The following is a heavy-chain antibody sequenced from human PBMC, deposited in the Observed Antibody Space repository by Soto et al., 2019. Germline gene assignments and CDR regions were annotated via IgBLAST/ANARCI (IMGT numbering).Heavy chain of an antibody. CDR1: GGSISSGGYS. Sequence: SETLSLTCAVSGGSISSGGYSWSWIRQPPGKGLEWIGYIYHSGSTYYNPSLKSRVTISVDRSKNQFSLKLSSVTAADTAVYYCARGRHAKREGVNWFDPWGQGTLVTVSS. V-gene: IGHV4-30-2*01. CDR3: ARGRHAKREGVNWFDP. CDR2: IYHSGST. J-gene: IGHJ5*02. D-gene: IGHD1-1*01.